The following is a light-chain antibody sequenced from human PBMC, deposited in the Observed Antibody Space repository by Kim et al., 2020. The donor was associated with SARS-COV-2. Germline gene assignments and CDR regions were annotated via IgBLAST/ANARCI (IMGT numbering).Light chain of an antibody. Sequence: SYELTQPPSVSVSPGQTASITCSGDKLGDKYACWYQQKPGQSPVLVIYQDTKRPSGIPERFSGSNSGNTATLTISGTQAMDEADYYCQAWDSRILVFGGGTQLTVL. CDR1: KLGDKY. V-gene: IGLV3-1*01. CDR2: QDT. J-gene: IGLJ2*01. CDR3: QAWDSRILV.